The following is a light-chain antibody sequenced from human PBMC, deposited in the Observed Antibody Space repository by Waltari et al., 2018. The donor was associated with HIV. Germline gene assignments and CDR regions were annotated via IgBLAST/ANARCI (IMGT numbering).Light chain of an antibody. Sequence: DIQLTQSTSALSAFVGDRVTLTCRASRSISSWLAWYQQKPGKAPNILIYTASNLEGGVPSMFSGSGSGTEFTLTISSLQPDDFATYYCQQYNSYLWTFGQGTKVEIK. V-gene: IGKV1-5*03. CDR1: RSISSW. CDR3: QQYNSYLWT. J-gene: IGKJ1*01. CDR2: TAS.